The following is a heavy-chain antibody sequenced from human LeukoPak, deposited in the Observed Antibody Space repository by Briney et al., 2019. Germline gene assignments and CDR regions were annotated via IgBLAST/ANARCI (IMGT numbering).Heavy chain of an antibody. CDR1: GFIFSTYS. Sequence: PGGSLRLSCAASGFIFSTYSMSWVRQAPGKGLEWVSYISSSNIYYADSVKGRFTISRDNAKNSLYLQMNSLRAEDTAVYYCAREGGFDYWGQGNLVTVSS. CDR2: ISSSNI. D-gene: IGHD3-16*01. V-gene: IGHV3-48*01. J-gene: IGHJ4*02. CDR3: AREGGFDY.